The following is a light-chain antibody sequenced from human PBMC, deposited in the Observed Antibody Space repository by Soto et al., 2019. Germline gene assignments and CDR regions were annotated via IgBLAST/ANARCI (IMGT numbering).Light chain of an antibody. Sequence: QSVLTQPASVSGSPGQSITISCTGTSSDVGNYNFVSWYQQHPGKAPKLMIYAVSNRPSGVSIRFSGSKSGNTASLTISGLQAEDEADYYCSSYSSTRTYVFGAGTKVTVL. CDR2: AVS. V-gene: IGLV2-14*01. CDR1: SSDVGNYNF. CDR3: SSYSSTRTYV. J-gene: IGLJ1*01.